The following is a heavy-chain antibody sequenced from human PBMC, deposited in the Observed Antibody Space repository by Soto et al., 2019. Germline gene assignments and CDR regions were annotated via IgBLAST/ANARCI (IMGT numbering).Heavy chain of an antibody. CDR3: AKEVEIIAAAGPGDYYYYGMDV. V-gene: IGHV3-30*18. CDR2: ISYDGSNK. Sequence: QVQLVESGGGVVQPGRSLRLSCAASGFTFSSYGMHWVRQAPGKGLEWVAVISYDGSNKYYADSVKGRFTISRDNSKNTLYLQMNSLRAEDTAVYYCAKEVEIIAAAGPGDYYYYGMDVWGQGTTVTVSS. J-gene: IGHJ6*02. D-gene: IGHD6-13*01. CDR1: GFTFSSYG.